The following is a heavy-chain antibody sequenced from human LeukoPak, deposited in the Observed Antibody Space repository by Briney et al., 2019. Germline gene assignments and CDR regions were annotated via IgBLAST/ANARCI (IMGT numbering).Heavy chain of an antibody. Sequence: SETLSLTCAAYGGSFSGYYWSWVRQPPGKGLEWIGEINHSGSTNYYPSLKSRVTISVGTSKNPFCLKLSSVTAAETAVYYCAREGAIFGVVISPHGMDVWGQGTTVTVSS. CDR1: GGSFSGYY. CDR2: INHSGST. V-gene: IGHV4-34*01. D-gene: IGHD3-3*01. CDR3: AREGAIFGVVISPHGMDV. J-gene: IGHJ6*02.